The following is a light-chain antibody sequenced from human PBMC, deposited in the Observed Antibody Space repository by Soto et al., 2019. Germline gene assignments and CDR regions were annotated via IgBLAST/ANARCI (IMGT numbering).Light chain of an antibody. V-gene: IGKV3-20*01. CDR1: QSVSINY. CDR2: GAA. J-gene: IGKJ1*01. Sequence: DIVLTQSPGTLSLSPGERATLSWRATQSVSINYLASYQQKPGQAPTLLIYGAANRATGIPDRFSGSGSGTDITLTISSLQHEDFATYYCQQRYSTPLWTCGQGTKVDIK. CDR3: QQRYSTPLWT.